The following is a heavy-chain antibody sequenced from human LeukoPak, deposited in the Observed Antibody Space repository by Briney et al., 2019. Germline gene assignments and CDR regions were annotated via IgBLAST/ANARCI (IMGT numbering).Heavy chain of an antibody. V-gene: IGHV1-18*01. Sequence: ASVKVSCKASGYTFTNYGISWVRQAPGKGLEWMGWISDYNGNANYAQKHQGRVTINTDRSTSKAYMELRSLRSDDTAVYYCARILKDFPFPSYYMDVWGKGTTVTVSS. CDR1: GYTFTNYG. CDR2: ISDYNGNA. CDR3: ARILKDFPFPSYYMDV. D-gene: IGHD2-21*01. J-gene: IGHJ6*03.